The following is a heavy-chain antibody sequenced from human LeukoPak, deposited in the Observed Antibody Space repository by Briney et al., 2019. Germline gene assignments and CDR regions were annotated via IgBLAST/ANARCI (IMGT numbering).Heavy chain of an antibody. J-gene: IGHJ4*02. CDR3: ARVDAYYDIPLGY. CDR1: GFTFSSYA. D-gene: IGHD3-9*01. CDR2: ISYDGSNK. Sequence: GGSLRLSCAASGFTFSSYAMHWVRQAPGKGLEWVAVISYDGSNKYYADSVKGRFTISRDNSKNTLYLQMNSLRAEDTAVYYCARVDAYYDIPLGYWGQGTLVTVSS. V-gene: IGHV3-30-3*01.